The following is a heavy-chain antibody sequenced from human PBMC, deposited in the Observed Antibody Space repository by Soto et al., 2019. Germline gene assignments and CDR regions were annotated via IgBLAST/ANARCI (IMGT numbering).Heavy chain of an antibody. Sequence: GASVKVSCKASGGTFSSYAIRWVRQAPGQGLEWMGGIIPIFGTANYAQKFQGRVTITADESTSTAYMELSSLRSEDTAVYYCARSGIVVVPAAPKGNYGMDVWGQGTTVTVSS. J-gene: IGHJ6*02. D-gene: IGHD2-2*01. V-gene: IGHV1-69*13. CDR1: GGTFSSYA. CDR2: IIPIFGTA. CDR3: ARSGIVVVPAAPKGNYGMDV.